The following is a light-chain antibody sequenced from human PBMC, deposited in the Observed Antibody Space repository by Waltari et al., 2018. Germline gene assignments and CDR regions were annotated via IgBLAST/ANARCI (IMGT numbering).Light chain of an antibody. J-gene: IGKJ5*01. CDR3: HHYYIPPLT. V-gene: IGKV4-1*01. Sequence: DIVMTQSPDFLAVSLGERATINCKSSQSLFSTSNSKTYISWYQQKPGQPPKLLIYWASTRGSGVPDRFSGSRSGTDFTLTISSLQAEDVAVYYCHHYYIPPLTFGQGTRLEIK. CDR2: WAS. CDR1: QSLFSTSNSKTY.